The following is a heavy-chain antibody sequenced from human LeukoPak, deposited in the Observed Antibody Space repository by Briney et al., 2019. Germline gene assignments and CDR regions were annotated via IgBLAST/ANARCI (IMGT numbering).Heavy chain of an antibody. Sequence: GGSLRLSCAASGFTFSDYAMSWVRQAPGGGLEWVSAISGSGDKTFHADSVKGRFTTSRDNSKNTLSLQMSSLRVEDSAVYFCAKDTSAWWYHRAYMNVWGTGATVTVSS. CDR2: ISGSGDKT. CDR1: GFTFSDYA. V-gene: IGHV3-23*01. CDR3: AKDTSAWWYHRAYMNV. J-gene: IGHJ6*03. D-gene: IGHD2-15*01.